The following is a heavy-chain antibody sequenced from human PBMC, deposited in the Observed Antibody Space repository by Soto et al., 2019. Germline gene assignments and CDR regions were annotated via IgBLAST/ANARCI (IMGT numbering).Heavy chain of an antibody. D-gene: IGHD3-16*01. CDR3: ARGGGDVIWSDP. CDR1: GGSISSSSYY. CDR2: IYYSGST. Sequence: SETLSLTCAVSGGSISSSSYYWGWIRQPPGKGLEWIGSIYYSGSTYYNPSLKSRVTISVDTSKNQFSLKLSSVTAADTAVYYCARGGGDVIWSDPGGQETLVTVS. J-gene: IGHJ5*02. V-gene: IGHV4-39*01.